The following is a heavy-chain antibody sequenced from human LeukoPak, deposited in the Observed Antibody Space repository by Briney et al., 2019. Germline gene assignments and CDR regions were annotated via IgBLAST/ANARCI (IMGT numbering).Heavy chain of an antibody. D-gene: IGHD3-22*01. J-gene: IGHJ4*02. Sequence: QPGGSLRLSCAASGFTFSSYAMSWVRQAPGKGLEWVSAISGSGSSTYYADSVKGRFTISRDNSKNTLYLQMNSLRAEDTAVYYCAKRRYYYDSSGYQYYFDYWGQGTLVTVSS. CDR2: ISGSGSST. CDR3: AKRRYYYDSSGYQYYFDY. V-gene: IGHV3-23*01. CDR1: GFTFSSYA.